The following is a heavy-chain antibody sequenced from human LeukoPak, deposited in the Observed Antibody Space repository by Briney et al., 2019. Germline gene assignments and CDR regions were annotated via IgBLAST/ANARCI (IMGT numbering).Heavy chain of an antibody. J-gene: IGHJ4*02. Sequence: SETLSLTCTVSGGSISSSSYYWGWIRQPPGKGLEWIVSIYYSGSTYYNPSLKSRVTISVDTSKNQFSLKLSSVTAADTAVYYCARHELTMVRGAIEDDYWGQGTLVTVSS. V-gene: IGHV4-39*01. CDR1: GGSISSSSYY. D-gene: IGHD3-10*01. CDR3: ARHELTMVRGAIEDDY. CDR2: IYYSGST.